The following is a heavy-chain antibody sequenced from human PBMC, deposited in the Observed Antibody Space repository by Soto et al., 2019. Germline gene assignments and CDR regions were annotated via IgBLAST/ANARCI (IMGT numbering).Heavy chain of an antibody. D-gene: IGHD2-8*01. Sequence: EVHLVESGGALVQPGGSLRLSCAASGLTFSTYAMSWVRQAPGKGLEWVSGIYGNGGGISYGDSVKGRFTISRDNSNGILYLQLRSLRVEDTAVYYCAKDRQPDGLWPFDHWGQGTLVTVSS. J-gene: IGHJ4*02. CDR3: AKDRQPDGLWPFDH. CDR1: GLTFSTYA. CDR2: IYGNGGGI. V-gene: IGHV3-23*04.